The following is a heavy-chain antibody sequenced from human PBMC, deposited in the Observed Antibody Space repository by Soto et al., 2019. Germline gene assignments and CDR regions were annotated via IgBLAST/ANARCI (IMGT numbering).Heavy chain of an antibody. J-gene: IGHJ6*02. Sequence: PGGSLRLSCAASGFTFSDYYMSWIRQAPGKGLEWVSYISSSGSTIYYADSVKGRFTISRDNAKNSLYLQINSLRAEDTAVYYCATANPEADPAMVLDRSRYGMDAWHQGTSVTVSS. CDR1: GFTFSDYY. V-gene: IGHV3-11*01. D-gene: IGHD5-18*01. CDR3: ATANPEADPAMVLDRSRYGMDA. CDR2: ISSSGSTI.